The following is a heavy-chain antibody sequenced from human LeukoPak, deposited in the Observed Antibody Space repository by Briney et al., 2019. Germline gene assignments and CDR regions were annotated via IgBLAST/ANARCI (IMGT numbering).Heavy chain of an antibody. Sequence: SETLSLTCAVYGDSFSGYYWSWIRQPPGKGLEWIAEINHRGTTHYNPSLKSRVNISADTSKNQFSLKLSSVTAADTAVYYCARDAEPPYYYDSSGSPRGDAFDIWGQRTMVTVSS. J-gene: IGHJ3*02. V-gene: IGHV4-34*01. CDR3: ARDAEPPYYYDSSGSPRGDAFDI. CDR2: INHRGTT. D-gene: IGHD3-22*01. CDR1: GDSFSGYY.